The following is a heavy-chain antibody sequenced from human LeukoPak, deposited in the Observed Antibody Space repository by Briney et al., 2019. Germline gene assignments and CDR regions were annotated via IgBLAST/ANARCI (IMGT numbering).Heavy chain of an antibody. J-gene: IGHJ6*03. CDR3: AKGGAAAGNYYMDV. Sequence: GWSLRLSCAASGFTFDDYAMHWVRQAPGKGLEWVSLISWDGGSTYYADSVKGRFTISRDNSKNSLYLQMNSLRAEDTALYYCAKGGAAAGNYYMDVWGKGTTVTVPS. CDR2: ISWDGGST. D-gene: IGHD6-13*01. CDR1: GFTFDDYA. V-gene: IGHV3-43D*03.